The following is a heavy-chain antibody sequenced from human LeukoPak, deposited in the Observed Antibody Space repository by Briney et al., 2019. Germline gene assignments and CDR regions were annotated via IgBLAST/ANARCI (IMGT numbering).Heavy chain of an antibody. CDR1: GFSFSSYS. CDR2: ISGDGNAK. Sequence: GGSLRHSCAASGFSFSSYSINWVRQAPGKGLEWVSYISGDGNAKHYTDSVKGRFTNSRDNAKNALYLQMNSLRAEDTAVYFCARDYVYAFDYWGQGTLVTVSS. CDR3: ARDYVYAFDY. J-gene: IGHJ4*02. D-gene: IGHD2/OR15-2a*01. V-gene: IGHV3-48*01.